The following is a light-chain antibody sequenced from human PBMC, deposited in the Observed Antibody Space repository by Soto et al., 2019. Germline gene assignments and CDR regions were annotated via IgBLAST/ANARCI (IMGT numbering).Light chain of an antibody. V-gene: IGLV2-14*01. CDR1: SSDVGGYNY. J-gene: IGLJ2*01. CDR2: DVS. CDR3: SSYTGSSTVV. Sequence: QSALTQPTSVSGSPGQSITISCTGTSSDVGGYNYVSWYQQHPVKAPKLMIYDVSNRPSGVSNRFSDSKSGNTASLTISGLQAEDEADYYCSSYTGSSTVVFGGGTKLTVL.